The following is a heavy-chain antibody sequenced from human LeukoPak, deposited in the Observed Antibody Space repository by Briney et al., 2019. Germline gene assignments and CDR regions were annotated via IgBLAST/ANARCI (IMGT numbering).Heavy chain of an antibody. CDR3: ARIRLLWFGELTGYMDV. J-gene: IGHJ6*03. V-gene: IGHV3-53*01. CDR2: IYSGGST. Sequence: GGSLRLSCAASGFTVSSNYMSWVRQAPGKGLEWVSVIYSGGSTYYADSVKGRFTISRDNSKNTLYLQMNSLRAEDTAVYYCARIRLLWFGELTGYMDVWGKGTTVTISS. D-gene: IGHD3-10*01. CDR1: GFTVSSNY.